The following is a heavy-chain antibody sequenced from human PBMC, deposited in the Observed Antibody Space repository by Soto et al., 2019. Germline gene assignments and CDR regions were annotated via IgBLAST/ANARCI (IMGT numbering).Heavy chain of an antibody. Sequence: QTLSRTCVISGDSVSSSSVAWNWVRQSPSRGLEWLGRTYYRSRWYSDFAVSVRGRIVINADTSKNQFSLQLNSVTPEDTAVYFCARSEEDSDYYYYGLDVWGQGTTVTVSS. D-gene: IGHD2-15*01. CDR3: ARSEEDSDYYYYGLDV. J-gene: IGHJ6*02. V-gene: IGHV6-1*01. CDR1: GDSVSSSSVA. CDR2: TYYRSRWYS.